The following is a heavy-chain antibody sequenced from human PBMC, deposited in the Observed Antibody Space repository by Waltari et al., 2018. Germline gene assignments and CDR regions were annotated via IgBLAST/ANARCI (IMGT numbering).Heavy chain of an antibody. D-gene: IGHD6-13*01. CDR1: GYTFTGYY. Sequence: QVQLVQSGAEVKKPGASVKVSCKASGYTFTGYYMHWVRQAPGQGLEWMGWIIPIFGTANYAQKFQGRVTITADESTSTAYMELSSLRSEDTAVYYCASLRQQLGGDYFDYWGQGTLVTVSS. CDR3: ASLRQQLGGDYFDY. V-gene: IGHV1-69*01. CDR2: IIPIFGTA. J-gene: IGHJ4*02.